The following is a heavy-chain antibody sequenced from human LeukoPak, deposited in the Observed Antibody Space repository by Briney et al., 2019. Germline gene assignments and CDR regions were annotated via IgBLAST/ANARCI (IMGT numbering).Heavy chain of an antibody. Sequence: VGSLRVSRIASEFTFSTSAMDWVRQAPGKGLEWISFITSGAETISYAGSVKGRFTISRDNVKNSLYLQMNSLRDEDTAVYYCARGRDHGFDIWGQEALGTVSS. CDR1: EFTFSTSA. CDR2: ITSGAETI. J-gene: IGHJ3*02. CDR3: ARGRDHGFDI. V-gene: IGHV3-48*02.